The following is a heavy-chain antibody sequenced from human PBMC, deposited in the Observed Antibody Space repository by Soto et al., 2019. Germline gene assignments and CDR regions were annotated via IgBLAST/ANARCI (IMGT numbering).Heavy chain of an antibody. V-gene: IGHV5-10-1*01. J-gene: IGHJ6*02. D-gene: IGHD1-1*01. CDR3: ASRGPEGTGVRDYYYYGMDV. Sequence: PGESLKISCKGSGYSFTSYWISWVRQMPGKGLEWMGRIDPSDSYTNYSPSFQGHVTISADKSISTAYLQWSSLKASDTAMYYCASRGPEGTGVRDYYYYGMDVWGQGTTVTVSS. CDR1: GYSFTSYW. CDR2: IDPSDSYT.